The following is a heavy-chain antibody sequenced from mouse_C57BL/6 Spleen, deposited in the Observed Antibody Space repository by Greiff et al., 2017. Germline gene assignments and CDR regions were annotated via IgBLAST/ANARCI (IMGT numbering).Heavy chain of an antibody. CDR3: ARLTVVATPFDY. Sequence: VQLQQSGPELVKPGASVKISCKASGYTFTDYYMNWVKQSHGKSLEWIGDINPNNGGTSYNQKFKGKATLTVDKSSSTAYMELRSLTSEDSAVYYCARLTVVATPFDYWGQGTTLTVSS. J-gene: IGHJ2*01. CDR2: INPNNGGT. D-gene: IGHD1-1*01. CDR1: GYTFTDYY. V-gene: IGHV1-26*01.